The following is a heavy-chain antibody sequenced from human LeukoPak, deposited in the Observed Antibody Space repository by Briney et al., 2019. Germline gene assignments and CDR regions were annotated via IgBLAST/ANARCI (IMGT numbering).Heavy chain of an antibody. D-gene: IGHD3-22*01. CDR1: GGSFSGYY. V-gene: IGHV4-34*01. CDR2: INHSGST. Sequence: SETLSLTCAVYGGSFSGYYWSWIRQPPGKGPEWIGEINHSGSTNYNPSLKSRVTISVDTSKNQFSLKLSSVTAADTAVYYCARRSGYFVLLYYFDYWGQGTLVTVSS. CDR3: ARRSGYFVLLYYFDY. J-gene: IGHJ4*02.